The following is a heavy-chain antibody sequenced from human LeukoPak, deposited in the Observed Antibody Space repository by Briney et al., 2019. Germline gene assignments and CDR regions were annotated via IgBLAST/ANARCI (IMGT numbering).Heavy chain of an antibody. V-gene: IGHV3-20*04. CDR1: GFTFSSYS. CDR3: ARDGAYYDSSGYYYYFDY. CDR2: INWNGGST. D-gene: IGHD3-22*01. Sequence: GGSLRLSCAAYGFTFSSYSMNWVRQAPGKGLEWVSGINWNGGSTGYADSVKGRFTISRDNAKNSLYLQMNSLRAEDTALYYCARDGAYYDSSGYYYYFDYWGQGTLVTVSS. J-gene: IGHJ4*02.